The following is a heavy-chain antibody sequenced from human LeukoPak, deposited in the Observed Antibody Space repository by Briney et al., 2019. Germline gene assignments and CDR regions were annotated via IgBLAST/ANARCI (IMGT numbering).Heavy chain of an antibody. J-gene: IGHJ6*04. V-gene: IGHV3-11*04. CDR3: AELGITMIGGV. CDR2: ISSSGDTI. Sequence: KSGGSLRLSCAASGFTFSDYYMSWIRQAPGKGLEWISYISSSGDTIFYADSVKGRFTISRDNAKNSLYLQMNSLRAEDTAVYYCAELGITMIGGVWGKGTTVTISS. CDR1: GFTFSDYY. D-gene: IGHD3-10*02.